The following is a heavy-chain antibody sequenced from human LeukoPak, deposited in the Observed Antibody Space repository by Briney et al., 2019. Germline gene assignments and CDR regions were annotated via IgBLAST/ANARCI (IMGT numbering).Heavy chain of an antibody. CDR3: ATAPILRGEGGEHYKYGMDV. CDR2: IYHNGTP. Sequence: TSGTLSLTCAVSVGSINSGNWWSWVRQSPGKGLEWIGEIYHNGTPNYNPSLKSRVTISADTFKNHFSLKMTSVTAADTAVYYCATAPILRGEGGEHYKYGMDVWGQETTVIVSS. D-gene: IGHD2-2*02. V-gene: IGHV4-4*02. J-gene: IGHJ6*02. CDR1: VGSINSGNW.